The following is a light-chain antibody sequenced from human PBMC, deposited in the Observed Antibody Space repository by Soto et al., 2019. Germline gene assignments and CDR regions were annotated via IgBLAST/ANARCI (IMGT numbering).Light chain of an antibody. V-gene: IGLV2-14*01. Sequence: QSALTQPASVSGSPGQSITISCTGTSSDVGGYNYVSWYQQHPGKAPKLMIYEVSNRPSGVSNRFSGSKSGNTASLTISGRQAEDEADYYCSSCTSSSTLVFGGGTQLTV. CDR3: SSCTSSSTLV. J-gene: IGLJ2*01. CDR1: SSDVGGYNY. CDR2: EVS.